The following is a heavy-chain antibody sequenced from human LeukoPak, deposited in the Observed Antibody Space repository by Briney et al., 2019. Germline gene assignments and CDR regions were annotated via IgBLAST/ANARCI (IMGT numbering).Heavy chain of an antibody. CDR1: GFNFNTYL. CDR3: ARDRGYSGYAHGY. Sequence: GGSLRLSCAGSGFNFNTYLMDWVRQAPGKGLEWVAVVSSDGSNKHYAESMKGRFTISRDNSKNTLYLQMNSLRAEDTAVYYCARDRGYSGYAHGYWGQGTLVTVSS. D-gene: IGHD5-12*01. J-gene: IGHJ4*02. V-gene: IGHV3-30*03. CDR2: VSSDGSNK.